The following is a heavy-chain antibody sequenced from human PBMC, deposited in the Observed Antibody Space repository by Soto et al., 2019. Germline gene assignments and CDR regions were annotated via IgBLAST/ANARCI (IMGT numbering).Heavy chain of an antibody. CDR3: ASFPTVTPQPYSYYYGMDV. CDR2: IIPIFGTA. D-gene: IGHD4-17*01. J-gene: IGHJ6*02. Sequence: SVKVSCKASGGTFSSYAISWVRQAPGQGLEWMGGIIPIFGTANYAQKFQGRVTITADESTSTAYMELSSLRSEDTAVYYCASFPTVTPQPYSYYYGMDVWGQGTTVTVS. V-gene: IGHV1-69*13. CDR1: GGTFSSYA.